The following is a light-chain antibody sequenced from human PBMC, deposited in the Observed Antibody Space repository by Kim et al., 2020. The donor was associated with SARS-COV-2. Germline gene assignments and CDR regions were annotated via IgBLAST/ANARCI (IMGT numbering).Light chain of an antibody. Sequence: ASVGDRDTITCRASQGIGNFLAWYQEKPGKAPKSLIYSASILQSGVPSKFRGSGSGTDFTLTISSLQPEDFATYYCQHYNGFPFTFGGGTKVEI. CDR1: QGIGNF. CDR2: SAS. J-gene: IGKJ4*01. V-gene: IGKV1-16*02. CDR3: QHYNGFPFT.